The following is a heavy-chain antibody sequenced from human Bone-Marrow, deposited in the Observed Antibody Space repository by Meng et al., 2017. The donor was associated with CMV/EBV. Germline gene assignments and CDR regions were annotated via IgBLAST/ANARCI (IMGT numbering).Heavy chain of an antibody. D-gene: IGHD3-3*01. CDR1: GFTFSSYA. J-gene: IGHJ3*02. Sequence: GESLKISCAASGFTFSSYAMSWVRQAPGKGLVWVSRISPDGTDRTSADSVRGRFTISRDNAKNTLYLQINSLRAEDTAVYYCARRFGGSGYGAALDIWGQGTTVTGSS. CDR3: ARRFGGSGYGAALDI. CDR2: ISPDGTDR. V-gene: IGHV3-74*01.